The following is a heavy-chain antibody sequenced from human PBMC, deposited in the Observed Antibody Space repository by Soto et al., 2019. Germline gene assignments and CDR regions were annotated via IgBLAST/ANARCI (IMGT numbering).Heavy chain of an antibody. CDR1: GYTFTGYY. J-gene: IGHJ6*02. CDR2: INPNSGGT. V-gene: IGHV1-2*04. CDR3: ASDTPLVYGMDV. Sequence: ASVKVSCKASGYTFTGYYMHWVRQAPGQGLEWMGWINPNSGGTNYAQKFQGWVTMTRDTSISTAYMELSRLRSDDTAVHSCASDTPLVYGMDVWGQGTTVTVSS. D-gene: IGHD6-6*01.